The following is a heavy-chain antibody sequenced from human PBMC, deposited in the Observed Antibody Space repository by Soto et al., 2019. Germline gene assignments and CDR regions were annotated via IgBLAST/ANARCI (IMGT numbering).Heavy chain of an antibody. CDR1: GFSFDDYA. V-gene: IGHV3-9*01. D-gene: IGHD6-6*01. CDR3: AKDMFSSSSAATFDD. Sequence: EVQLVESGGGLAQPGRSLRLSCAASGFSFDDYAMHWVRQAPGKGLEWVSGISWQSGSIRYADSVKGRFTISRDNAKNSLYLQMNSLRVEDTALYYCAKDMFSSSSAATFDDWGQGILVTVSS. J-gene: IGHJ4*02. CDR2: ISWQSGSI.